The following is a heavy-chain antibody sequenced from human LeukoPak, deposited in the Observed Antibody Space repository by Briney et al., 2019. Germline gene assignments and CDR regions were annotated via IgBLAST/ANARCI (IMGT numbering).Heavy chain of an antibody. CDR2: IYYSGST. Sequence: SETLSLTCTVSGGSLSNSNYYWGWIRQPPEKELEWIGSIYYSGSTFYRASLKSRATISADTSKNQFSLKLSSVTAADTAVYYCASHKGYYYGSGRRYYFDYWGQGTLVTVSS. CDR1: GGSLSNSNYY. J-gene: IGHJ4*02. V-gene: IGHV4-39*01. CDR3: ASHKGYYYGSGRRYYFDY. D-gene: IGHD3-10*01.